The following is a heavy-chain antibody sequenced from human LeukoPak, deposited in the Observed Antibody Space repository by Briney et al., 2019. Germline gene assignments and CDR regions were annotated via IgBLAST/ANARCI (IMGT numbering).Heavy chain of an antibody. V-gene: IGHV3-30*02. D-gene: IGHD1-26*01. CDR1: GFTFSSDG. CDR3: AKSGSYLLFFDY. Sequence: PGGSLRLSCAASGFTFSSDGMHLFRQAPGKGLEWVAFIRYDGSNKYYADSVKGRFTISRDNSKNTLYLQMNSLRAEDTAVYYCAKSGSYLLFFDYWGQGTLVTVSS. J-gene: IGHJ4*02. CDR2: IRYDGSNK.